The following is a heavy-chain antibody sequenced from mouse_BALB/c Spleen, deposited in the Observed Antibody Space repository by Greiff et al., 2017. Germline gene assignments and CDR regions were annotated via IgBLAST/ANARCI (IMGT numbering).Heavy chain of an antibody. J-gene: IGHJ3*01. CDR3: AREILYDYDRWFAY. CDR2: ISSGGSYT. D-gene: IGHD2-4*01. Sequence: EVKLMESGGGLVKPGGSLKLSCAASGFTFSSYAMSWVRQSPEKRLEWVAEISSGGSYTYYPDTVTGRFTISRDNAKNTLYLEMSSLRSEDTAMYYCAREILYDYDRWFAYWGQGTLVTVSA. V-gene: IGHV5-9-4*01. CDR1: GFTFSSYA.